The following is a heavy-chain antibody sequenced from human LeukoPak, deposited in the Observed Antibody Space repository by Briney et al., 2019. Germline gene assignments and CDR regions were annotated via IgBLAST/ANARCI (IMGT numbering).Heavy chain of an antibody. Sequence: PGGSLRLSCAASGFTFSTYVIHRVRQAPGKGLEWVAVISYDGSNKYYADSVKGRFTISRDNSRNTLYLQMNSLRAEDTALYYCARELATTEISYFDYWGQGTLVTVSS. D-gene: IGHD1-1*01. V-gene: IGHV3-30-3*01. CDR2: ISYDGSNK. CDR1: GFTFSTYV. CDR3: ARELATTEISYFDY. J-gene: IGHJ4*02.